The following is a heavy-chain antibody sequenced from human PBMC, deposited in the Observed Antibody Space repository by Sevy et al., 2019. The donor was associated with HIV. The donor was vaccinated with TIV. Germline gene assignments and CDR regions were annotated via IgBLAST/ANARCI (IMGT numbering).Heavy chain of an antibody. CDR3: ARVGSSGEQWLVRGYFDY. J-gene: IGHJ4*02. CDR1: GFTFSSYS. D-gene: IGHD6-19*01. Sequence: GGSLRLSCAASGFTFSSYSLNWVRQAPGKGLEWVSSISSSSSFIYYADSVKGRFTISRDNAKNSVYLQLDSLRVEDTAVYYCARVGSSGEQWLVRGYFDYWGQGTLVTVSS. V-gene: IGHV3-21*06. CDR2: ISSSSSFI.